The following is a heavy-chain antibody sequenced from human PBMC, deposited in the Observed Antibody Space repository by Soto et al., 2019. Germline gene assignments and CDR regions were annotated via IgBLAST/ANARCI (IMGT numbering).Heavy chain of an antibody. J-gene: IGHJ4*02. CDR1: GFTFTNYW. CDR3: ARHAYNFLTFDS. D-gene: IGHD1-1*01. Sequence: EVQLVESGGGLVQPGGSLRLSCAASGFTFTNYWMNWVRQPPGKGLEWVANIKHLESEKFYVGSVRGRFTISRDNAKNSVYLQMDSLRAEDTAVYYCARHAYNFLTFDSWGQGNLVTVSS. CDR2: IKHLESEK. V-gene: IGHV3-7*01.